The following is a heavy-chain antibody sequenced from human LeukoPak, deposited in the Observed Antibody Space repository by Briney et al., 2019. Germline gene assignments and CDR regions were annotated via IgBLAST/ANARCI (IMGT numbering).Heavy chain of an antibody. Sequence: GGSLRLSCIASEFIFTNYGMHWVRQAPGKGLEWVALISYDGGNQYYADSVRGRFTISRDNSKNTLSLQMNSLKTEDTAVYYCARSGDYYYDSSGIFDYWGQGTLVTVSS. J-gene: IGHJ4*02. CDR3: ARSGDYYYDSSGIFDY. V-gene: IGHV3-30*03. CDR2: ISYDGGNQ. CDR1: EFIFTNYG. D-gene: IGHD3-22*01.